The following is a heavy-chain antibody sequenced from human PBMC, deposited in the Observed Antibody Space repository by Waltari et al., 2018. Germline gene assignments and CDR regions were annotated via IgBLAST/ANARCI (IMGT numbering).Heavy chain of an antibody. CDR2: MSYDGYSR. Sequence: LVESGGDVVQSGRSLSLSCASSRSAFNNDIMNWVRQAPGKGLEWVSAMSYDGYSRYYADSVKGRFTISRDDSLKTVYLQLDSLRVEDTAVYYCAREGYTSGRAGNFDYWGQGTLVTVSS. CDR1: RSAFNNDI. J-gene: IGHJ4*02. CDR3: AREGYTSGRAGNFDY. V-gene: IGHV3-30-3*01. D-gene: IGHD2-15*01.